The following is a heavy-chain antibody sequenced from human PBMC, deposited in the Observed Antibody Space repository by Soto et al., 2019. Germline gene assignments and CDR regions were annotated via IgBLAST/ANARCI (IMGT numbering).Heavy chain of an antibody. CDR1: GGSISSYY. CDR2: IYYSGST. V-gene: IGHV4-59*01. Sequence: QVQLQESGPGLVKPSETLSLTCTVSGGSISSYYWSWIRQPPGKGLEWIGDIYYSGSTNYNPSLKSRVTISVDPSKHQFSLKLSSVTAADTAVYYCARVKFGYCSSTSCPNNWFDPWGQGPLVTVSS. D-gene: IGHD2-2*01. CDR3: ARVKFGYCSSTSCPNNWFDP. J-gene: IGHJ5*02.